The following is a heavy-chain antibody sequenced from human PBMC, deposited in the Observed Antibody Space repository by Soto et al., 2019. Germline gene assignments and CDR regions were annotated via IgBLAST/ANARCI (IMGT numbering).Heavy chain of an antibody. V-gene: IGHV3-23*01. D-gene: IGHD6-13*01. Sequence: GGSLRLSCAASGFTFSSYAMSWVRQAPGKGLEWVSAISGSGGSTYYADSVKGRFTISRDNAKNSLYLQMNSLRPEDTALYYCAKDQGYSTSYYGYVDLWGRGTLVTVSS. CDR2: ISGSGGST. J-gene: IGHJ2*01. CDR3: AKDQGYSTSYYGYVDL. CDR1: GFTFSSYA.